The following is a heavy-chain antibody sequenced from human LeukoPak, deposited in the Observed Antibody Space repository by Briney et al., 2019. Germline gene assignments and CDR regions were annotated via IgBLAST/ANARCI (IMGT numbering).Heavy chain of an antibody. CDR2: ISYDGSDK. J-gene: IGHJ3*01. CDR1: GFTFDGYD. D-gene: IGHD3-16*01. V-gene: IGHV3-30*18. Sequence: GGSLRLSCAASGFTFDGYDMHWVRQAPGKGLEWVAIISYDGSDKYYGDSVKGRFTISRDNSKSTLYLQMNSLRAEDTAVYYCAKAVGWGGYDAFDVWGQGTMVTVSS. CDR3: AKAVGWGGYDAFDV.